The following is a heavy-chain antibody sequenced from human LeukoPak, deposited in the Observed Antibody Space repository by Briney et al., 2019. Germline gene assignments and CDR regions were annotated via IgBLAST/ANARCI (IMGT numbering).Heavy chain of an antibody. J-gene: IGHJ2*01. Sequence: ASVKVSCKASGYTLTSYGISWVRQAPGQGLEWMGWISAYNGNTNYAQKLQGRVTMTTDTSTSTAYMELRSLRSDDTAVYYCARTSSSGWYPWYFDLWGRGTLVTVSS. CDR2: ISAYNGNT. CDR3: ARTSSSGWYPWYFDL. D-gene: IGHD6-19*01. V-gene: IGHV1-18*01. CDR1: GYTLTSYG.